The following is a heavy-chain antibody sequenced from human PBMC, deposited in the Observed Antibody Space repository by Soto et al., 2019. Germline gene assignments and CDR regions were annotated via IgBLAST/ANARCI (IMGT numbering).Heavy chain of an antibody. V-gene: IGHV1-69*04. CDR2: IIPILGIA. D-gene: IGHD1-26*01. Sequence: SVKVSCKASGGTFSSYTISWVRQAPGQGLEWMGRIIPILGIANYAQKFQGRVAITADKSTSTAYMELSSLRSEDTAVYYCAREATTWLFDYWGQGTLVNVSS. J-gene: IGHJ4*02. CDR3: AREATTWLFDY. CDR1: GGTFSSYT.